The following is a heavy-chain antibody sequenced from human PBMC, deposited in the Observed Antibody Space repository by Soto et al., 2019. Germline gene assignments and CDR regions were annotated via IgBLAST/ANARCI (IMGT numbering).Heavy chain of an antibody. CDR3: ARRSVRGVIVDY. J-gene: IGHJ4*02. V-gene: IGHV1-69*13. Sequence: GASVKVSCKASGGTFSSYAISWVRQAPGQGLEWMGGIIPIFGTANYAQKFQGRVTITADESTSTAYMELSSLRSEDTAVYYCARRSVRGVIVDYWGQGTLVTVSS. CDR2: IIPIFGTA. CDR1: GGTFSSYA. D-gene: IGHD3-10*01.